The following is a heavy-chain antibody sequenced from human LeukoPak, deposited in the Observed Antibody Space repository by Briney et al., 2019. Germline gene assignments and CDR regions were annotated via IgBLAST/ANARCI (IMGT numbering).Heavy chain of an antibody. Sequence: GGSLRLSCAASGFTFSYYAMSWVRQSPGKGLEWVAGISGNGANTYYADSLKGRFSISRDNSKNTVYLQMNSLRVEDTAIYYCTARPYSVSLPDWGQGTMLTVSS. J-gene: IGHJ4*02. D-gene: IGHD1-26*01. CDR3: TARPYSVSLPD. V-gene: IGHV3-23*01. CDR1: GFTFSYYA. CDR2: ISGNGANT.